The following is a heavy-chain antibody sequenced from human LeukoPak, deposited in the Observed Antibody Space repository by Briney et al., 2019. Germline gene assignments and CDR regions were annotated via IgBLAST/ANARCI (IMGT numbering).Heavy chain of an antibody. CDR2: IKQDGYEK. D-gene: IGHD1-26*01. CDR3: ARDKIVGPTTLDY. Sequence: GGSLRLSCAASGFTFSGYWMSWVRQTPEKGLEWVANIKQDGYEKYYVDSVKGRFTIPRDNAKNTLYLQMNSLRAVDTAIYYCARDKIVGPTTLDYWGQGALVTVSS. V-gene: IGHV3-7*01. J-gene: IGHJ4*02. CDR1: GFTFSGYW.